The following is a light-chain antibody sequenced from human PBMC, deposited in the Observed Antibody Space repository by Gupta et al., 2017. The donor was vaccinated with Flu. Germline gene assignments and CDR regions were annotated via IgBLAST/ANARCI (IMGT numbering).Light chain of an antibody. CDR2: WAS. J-gene: IGKJ2*01. Sequence: KSSQCVLYSSNDKNYLAWYQQKPGQPPKLLIYWASTRESGVPDRFSGSGSGTEFTLTISSLQAEDVAVYYCQQYYSTPPYTFGQGTKLEIK. CDR3: QQYYSTPPYT. CDR1: QCVLYSSNDKNY. V-gene: IGKV4-1*01.